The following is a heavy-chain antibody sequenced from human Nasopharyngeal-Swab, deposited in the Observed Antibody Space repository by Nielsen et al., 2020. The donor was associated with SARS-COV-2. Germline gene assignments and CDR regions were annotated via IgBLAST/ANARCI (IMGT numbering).Heavy chain of an antibody. CDR2: IYYSGST. V-gene: IGHV4-31*03. D-gene: IGHD1-1*01. CDR3: ARGWIYYFDY. J-gene: IGHJ4*02. CDR1: GGSISSGGYY. Sequence: SETLSLTCTVSGGSISSGGYYWSWIRQHPGKGLEWIGYIYYSGSTYYNPSLKSRVTISVDTSKNQFSLKLSSVTAADAAVYYCARGWIYYFDYWGQGTLVTVSS.